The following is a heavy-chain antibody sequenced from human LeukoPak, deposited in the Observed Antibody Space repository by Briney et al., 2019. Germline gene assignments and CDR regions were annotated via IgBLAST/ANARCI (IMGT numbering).Heavy chain of an antibody. CDR2: IYPDDSDT. CDR3: ARHGVLNAADY. CDR1: GYRFNAYW. Sequence: GESLKISCQGSGYRFNAYWIAWVRQLPGKGLEWMGIIYPDDSDTRYSPSFQGQVTISADKSISTAYLQWSSLKASDTAMYYCARHGVLNAADYWGQGTLVTVSS. V-gene: IGHV5-51*01. J-gene: IGHJ4*02. D-gene: IGHD3-3*01.